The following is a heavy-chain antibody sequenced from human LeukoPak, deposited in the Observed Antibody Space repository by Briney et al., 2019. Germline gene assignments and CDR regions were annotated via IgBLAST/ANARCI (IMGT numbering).Heavy chain of an antibody. J-gene: IGHJ4*02. D-gene: IGHD6-13*01. V-gene: IGHV4-59*08. CDR3: ARSVGAAAHFDY. CDR1: GGSINSYY. CDR2: IYYSGST. Sequence: PSETLSLTCTVSGGSINSYYWSWIRQPPGKGLEWIGYIYYSGSTNYNPSLKSRVTMSVDTSKNQFSLNLSSVTAADTAVCYCARSVGAAAHFDYWGQGTLVTVSS.